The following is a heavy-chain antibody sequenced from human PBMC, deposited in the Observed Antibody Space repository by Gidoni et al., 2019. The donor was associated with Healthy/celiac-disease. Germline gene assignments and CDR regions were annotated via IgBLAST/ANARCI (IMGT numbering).Heavy chain of an antibody. CDR2: ISSSGSTI. CDR1: GFTFSSYE. Sequence: EVQLVESGGGLVQPGGSLRLYCAASGFTFSSYEMNWVRQAPGKGLEWVSYISSSGSTIYYADSVKGRFTISRDNAKNSLYLQMNSLRAEDTAVYYCARGVTMIMGAFDIWGQGTMVTVSS. CDR3: ARGVTMIMGAFDI. V-gene: IGHV3-48*03. D-gene: IGHD3-22*01. J-gene: IGHJ3*02.